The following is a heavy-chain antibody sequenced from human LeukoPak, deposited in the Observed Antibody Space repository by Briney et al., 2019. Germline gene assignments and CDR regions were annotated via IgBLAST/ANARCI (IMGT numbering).Heavy chain of an antibody. CDR2: ICPGDSNT. J-gene: IGHJ6*02. V-gene: IGHV5-51*01. CDR1: GYSFSNYW. D-gene: IGHD3-10*02. Sequence: GESLKISCKGSGYSFSNYWIAWVRQMPGKGLEWMGIICPGDSNTTYSPSFQGQVTISADKSISSAYLQWSSLKASDTAMYYCARQGPVFGQFLHGMDVWGQGTTVTVSS. CDR3: ARQGPVFGQFLHGMDV.